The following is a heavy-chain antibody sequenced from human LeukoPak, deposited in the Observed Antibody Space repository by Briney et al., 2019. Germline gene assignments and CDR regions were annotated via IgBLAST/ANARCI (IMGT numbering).Heavy chain of an antibody. CDR3: ARASPLRFLEWLPGDV. CDR1: GYTFTSYY. V-gene: IGHV1-46*01. CDR2: INPSGGST. Sequence: ASVKVSCKASGYTFTSYYMHWVRQAPGQGLEWMGIINPSGGSTSYAQKFQGRVTMTRDTSTSTVYMELSSLRSEDTAVYYCARASPLRFLEWLPGDVWGKGTTVTVSS. J-gene: IGHJ6*04. D-gene: IGHD3-3*01.